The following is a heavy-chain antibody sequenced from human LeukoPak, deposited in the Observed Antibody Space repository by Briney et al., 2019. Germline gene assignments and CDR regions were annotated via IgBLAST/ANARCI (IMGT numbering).Heavy chain of an antibody. CDR2: ISFDGNNK. J-gene: IGHJ4*02. V-gene: IGHV3-30*04. CDR1: GFTFSNYA. D-gene: IGHD3-22*01. CDR3: AKDIEAYGYYQYYFDY. Sequence: GGSLRLSCAASGFTFSNYAMHWVRQAPGKGLEWVAVISFDGNNKYYADSVKGRFTISRDNSKNTLYLQMNSLRAEDTAVYYCAKDIEAYGYYQYYFDYWGQGTLVTVSS.